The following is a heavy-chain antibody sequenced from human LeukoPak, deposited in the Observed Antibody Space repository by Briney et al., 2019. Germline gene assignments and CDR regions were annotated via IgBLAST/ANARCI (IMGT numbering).Heavy chain of an antibody. CDR1: GGSISSYY. V-gene: IGHV4-59*08. Sequence: SETLSLTCTVSGGSISSYYWSWIRQPPGKGLEWIGYINYSGSTNYNPSLKSRVTVSVDTSKNQLSLKLSSVTAADTAVYYCARHVSGSYNDAFDIWGQGTMVTVSS. CDR2: INYSGST. D-gene: IGHD1-26*01. J-gene: IGHJ3*02. CDR3: ARHVSGSYNDAFDI.